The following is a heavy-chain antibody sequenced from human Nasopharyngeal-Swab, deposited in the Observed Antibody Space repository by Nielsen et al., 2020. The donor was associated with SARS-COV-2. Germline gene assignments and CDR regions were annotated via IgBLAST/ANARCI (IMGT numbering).Heavy chain of an antibody. Sequence: SETLSLTCAVYGGSFSGYYWSWIRQPPGKGLEWIGEINHSGSTNYNPSLKSRVTISVDKSKNQFSLKLSSVTAADTAVYYCARNWAPPRYFDWLLYKGHYYYYMDVWGKGTTVTVSS. J-gene: IGHJ6*03. CDR2: INHSGST. V-gene: IGHV4-34*01. CDR3: ARNWAPPRYFDWLLYKGHYYYYMDV. CDR1: GGSFSGYY. D-gene: IGHD3-9*01.